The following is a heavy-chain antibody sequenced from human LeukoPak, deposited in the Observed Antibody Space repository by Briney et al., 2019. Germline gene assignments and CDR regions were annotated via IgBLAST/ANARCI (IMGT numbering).Heavy chain of an antibody. J-gene: IGHJ5*02. CDR3: ARVVFDCSSTSCYDGGYNWFDP. CDR2: ISSNGGST. Sequence: GGALRLSCAASGFTFSSYAMHWVRQAPGKGLEYVSAISSNGGSTYYANSVKGRFTISRDNSKNTLYLQMGSLRAGDMAVYYCARVVFDCSSTSCYDGGYNWFDPWGQGTLVTVSS. V-gene: IGHV3-64*01. D-gene: IGHD2-2*01. CDR1: GFTFSSYA.